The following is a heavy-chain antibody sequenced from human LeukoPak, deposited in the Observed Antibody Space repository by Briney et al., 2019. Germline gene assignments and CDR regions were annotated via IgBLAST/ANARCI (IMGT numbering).Heavy chain of an antibody. CDR2: ISSSSSYI. Sequence: GGSLRLSCAASGFTFSSYSMNWVRQAPGKGLEWVSSISSSSSYIYYAGSVKGRFTISRDNAKNSLYLQMNSLRAEDTAVYYCARRLCPDFDYWGQGTLVTVSS. J-gene: IGHJ4*02. V-gene: IGHV3-21*01. CDR1: GFTFSSYS. D-gene: IGHD2-2*01. CDR3: ARRLCPDFDY.